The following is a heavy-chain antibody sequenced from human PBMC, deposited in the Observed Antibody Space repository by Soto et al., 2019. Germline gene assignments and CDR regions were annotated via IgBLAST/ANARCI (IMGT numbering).Heavy chain of an antibody. CDR1: GFTFSSYS. CDR2: ISSSSSTI. CDR3: AREGDGYSYALYYYGMDV. Sequence: PGGSLRLSCAASGFTFSSYSMNWVRQAPGKGLEWVSYISSSSSTIYYADSVKGRFTISRDNAKNSLYLQMNSLSDEDTAVYYCAREGDGYSYALYYYGMDVWGQGTTVTVSS. D-gene: IGHD5-18*01. V-gene: IGHV3-48*02. J-gene: IGHJ6*02.